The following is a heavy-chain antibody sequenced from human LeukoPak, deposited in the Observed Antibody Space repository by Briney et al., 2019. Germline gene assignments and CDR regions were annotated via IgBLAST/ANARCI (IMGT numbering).Heavy chain of an antibody. V-gene: IGHV4-59*08. CDR1: GGSISSYY. D-gene: IGHD3-22*01. CDR2: IYYSGST. J-gene: IGHJ5*02. CDR3: ARVGYYDSSGPGVDP. Sequence: KASETLSLTCTVSGGSISSYYWSWIRQPPGKGLEWIGYIYYSGSTNYNPSLKSRVTISVDTSKNQFSLKLSSVTAADTAVYYCARVGYYDSSGPGVDPWGQGTLVTVSS.